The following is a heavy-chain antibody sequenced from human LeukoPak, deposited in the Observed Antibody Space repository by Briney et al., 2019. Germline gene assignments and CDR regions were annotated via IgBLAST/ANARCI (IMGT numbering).Heavy chain of an antibody. Sequence: SETLSLTCTVSGGSISSRYYWGWVRQPPGKGLEWIGTVYYSGRTYYNPSLKSRLTISVHTSKNQFSLKLNSVTAADTAIYYCARQGEHCDGGSCFPFHYWGQGTLVTVSS. V-gene: IGHV4-39*01. CDR2: VYYSGRT. CDR3: ARQGEHCDGGSCFPFHY. CDR1: GGSISSRYY. D-gene: IGHD2-15*01. J-gene: IGHJ4*02.